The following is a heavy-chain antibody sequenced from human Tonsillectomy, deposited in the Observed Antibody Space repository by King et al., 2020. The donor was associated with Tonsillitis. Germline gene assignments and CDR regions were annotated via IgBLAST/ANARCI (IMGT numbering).Heavy chain of an antibody. D-gene: IGHD2-15*01. CDR3: ARIVAPGYCSGGRCSPNWFAP. V-gene: IGHV2-26*01. CDR1: GFSLSNTRMG. J-gene: IGHJ5*02. CDR2: IFSNDEK. Sequence: TLKESGPVLVKPTETLTLTCTVSGFSLSNTRMGVSWIRQPPGKALEWLAHIFSNDEKSYSTSLKSRLTISRDTSKSQVVLTMTNMDPVDTATYYCARIVAPGYCSGGRCSPNWFAPWGQGTLVTVSS.